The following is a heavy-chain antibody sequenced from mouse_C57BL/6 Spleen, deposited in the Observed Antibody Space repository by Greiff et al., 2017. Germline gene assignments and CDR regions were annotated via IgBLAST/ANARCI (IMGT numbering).Heavy chain of an antibody. J-gene: IGHJ4*01. CDR3: ARGNYYAMDY. D-gene: IGHD2-1*01. CDR1: GFNIKNTY. CDR2: IDPDNGNH. Sequence: VQLKQSVAELVRPGASVTLSCTASGFNIKNTYMHWVKQRPEQSLEWIGRIDPDNGNHKYAPQFQGKATLTADTSANTAYLQRSSLTSEDTAIYYCARGNYYAMDYWGKGTAVTVSS. V-gene: IGHV14-3*01.